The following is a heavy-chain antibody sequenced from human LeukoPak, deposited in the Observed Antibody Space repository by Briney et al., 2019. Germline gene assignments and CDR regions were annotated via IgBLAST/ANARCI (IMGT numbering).Heavy chain of an antibody. CDR2: IYHSGST. CDR3: ARGQGYYDILTGYYY. J-gene: IGHJ4*02. CDR1: GYSISSGYY. Sequence: PSETLSLTCAVSGYSISSGYYWGWIRQPPGKGLEWIGSIYHSGSTYYNPSLKSRVTISVDTSKNQFSLKLSSVTAADTAVYYCARGQGYYDILTGYYYWGQGTLVTVSS. V-gene: IGHV4-38-2*01. D-gene: IGHD3-9*01.